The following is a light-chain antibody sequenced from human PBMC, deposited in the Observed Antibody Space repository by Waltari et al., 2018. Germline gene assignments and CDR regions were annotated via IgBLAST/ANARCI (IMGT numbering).Light chain of an antibody. CDR3: QQANTFPPGVT. CDR2: AAS. V-gene: IGKV1D-12*01. CDR1: QDIGNW. Sequence: DIQMTQSPSSVPASVGDRINITCRASQDIGNWLAWYQQKPGTGPKLLIYAASRLQRGVPARFSGSGFGTDFTLTIVSLQPEDFATYFCQQANTFPPGVTFGGGTKVEI. J-gene: IGKJ4*01.